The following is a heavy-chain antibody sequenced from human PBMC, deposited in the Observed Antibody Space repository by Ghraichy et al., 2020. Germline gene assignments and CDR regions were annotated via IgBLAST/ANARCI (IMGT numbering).Heavy chain of an antibody. V-gene: IGHV4/OR15-8*02. J-gene: IGHJ3*02. D-gene: IGHD1-1*01. Sequence: SETLSLTCGVSGGAVSSRNWWSWVRQSPGKGLEWIGEIYQSGSTNSNPSLKSRVTISMDKPKNQFSLRLNSVTAADTAVYYCARHITGFDAFDIWGQGTMCTVSS. CDR2: IYQSGST. CDR3: ARHITGFDAFDI. CDR1: GGAVSSRNW.